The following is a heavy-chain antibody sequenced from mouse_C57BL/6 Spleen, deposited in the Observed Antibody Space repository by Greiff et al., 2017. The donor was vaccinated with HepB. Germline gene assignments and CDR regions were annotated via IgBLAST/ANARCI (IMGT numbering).Heavy chain of an antibody. Sequence: EVQLVESGGGLVKPGGSLKLSCAASGFTFSDYGMHWVRQAPEKGLEWVAYISSGSSTIYYADTVKGRFTISRDNAKNTLFLQMTSPRSEDTAMYYCASGGYYGSSYVGFAYWGRGTLVTVSA. D-gene: IGHD1-1*01. V-gene: IGHV5-17*01. CDR1: GFTFSDYG. CDR2: ISSGSSTI. J-gene: IGHJ3*01. CDR3: ASGGYYGSSYVGFAY.